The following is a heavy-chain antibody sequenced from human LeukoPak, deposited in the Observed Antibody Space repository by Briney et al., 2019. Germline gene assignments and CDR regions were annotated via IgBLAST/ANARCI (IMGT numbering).Heavy chain of an antibody. D-gene: IGHD1-26*01. Sequence: SETLSLTCTVSGASISSFYWSWIRQPAGKGLEWIGRIYTSGGTNYNPSLRSRVTMSIDTSKNQFSLKLYSVTAADTAVYYCVTDRSGSYDYWGQGILVTVSS. J-gene: IGHJ4*02. CDR2: IYTSGGT. CDR1: GASISSFY. V-gene: IGHV4-4*07. CDR3: VTDRSGSYDY.